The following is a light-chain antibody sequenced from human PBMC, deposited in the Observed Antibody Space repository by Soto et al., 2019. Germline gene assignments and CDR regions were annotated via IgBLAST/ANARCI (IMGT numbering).Light chain of an antibody. V-gene: IGKV3-20*01. CDR2: GAS. CDR3: QQYGTSPIT. J-gene: IGKJ5*01. CDR1: QTVSSY. Sequence: ENVLTQSPGTLSLSPGERATLACRASQTVSSYLTWYQQRPGQAPRLLIYGASKRATGIPDRFSGSGSGTDFTLTISRLAPEDFALYYCQQYGTSPITFGHGTRLEIK.